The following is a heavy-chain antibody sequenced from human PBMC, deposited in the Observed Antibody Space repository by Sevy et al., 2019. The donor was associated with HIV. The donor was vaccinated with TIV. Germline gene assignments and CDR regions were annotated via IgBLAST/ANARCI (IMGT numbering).Heavy chain of an antibody. D-gene: IGHD2-2*01. CDR1: GDSVSRNSAA. J-gene: IGHJ3*02. CDR2: TYYRSKWYN. V-gene: IGHV6-1*01. Sequence: SQTLSLTRAISGDSVSRNSAAWNWIRQSPSRGLEWLGRTYYRSKWYNDYAVSVKSRITINPDTSKNQLSLQLNSVTPKDTAVYYCERGAPQDIVVVPATRVGAFDIWGQGTMVTVSS. CDR3: ERGAPQDIVVVPATRVGAFDI.